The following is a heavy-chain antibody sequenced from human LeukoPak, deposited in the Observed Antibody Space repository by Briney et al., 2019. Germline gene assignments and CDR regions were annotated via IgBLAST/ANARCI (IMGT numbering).Heavy chain of an antibody. J-gene: IGHJ4*02. CDR2: ISWNSGSI. CDR1: GFTFDDYA. Sequence: PGGSLRLSCAASGFTFDDYAMHWVRQAPGKGLEWVSGISWNSGSIGYADSVKGRFTISRDNAKNSLYLQMNSLRAEDMALYYCAKGGYSLSARFDYWGQGTLVTVS. D-gene: IGHD5-18*01. CDR3: AKGGYSLSARFDY. V-gene: IGHV3-9*03.